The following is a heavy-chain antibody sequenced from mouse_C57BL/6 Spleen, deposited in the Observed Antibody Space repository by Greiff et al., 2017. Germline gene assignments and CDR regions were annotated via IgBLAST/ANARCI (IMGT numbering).Heavy chain of an antibody. Sequence: DVKLQESGPGLVKPSQSLSLTCSVTGYSITSGYYWNWIRQFPGNKLEWMGYISYVGSNNYNPFLKNRIYLTRDTSKHQFFQKLHAVTTADTATYYCSRDRDYYYAMDYWGQGTSVTVSS. D-gene: IGHD2-4*01. CDR1: GYSITSGYY. J-gene: IGHJ4*01. V-gene: IGHV3-6*01. CDR2: ISYVGSN. CDR3: SRDRDYYYAMDY.